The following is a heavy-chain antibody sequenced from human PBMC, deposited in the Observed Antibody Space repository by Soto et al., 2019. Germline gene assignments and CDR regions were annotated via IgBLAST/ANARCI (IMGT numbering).Heavy chain of an antibody. D-gene: IGHD3-3*01. Sequence: SETLSLTCAVYGGSFSGYCWSWIRQRPGKGLEGIGEINHSASTNDNPSIKSRVTMSVDTSKNQITMKLSSVTAVETAVYYCAREADDFWIVRPVRGIDAWGQGTPVTVSS. CDR1: GGSFSGYC. CDR2: INHSAST. CDR3: AREADDFWIVRPVRGIDA. V-gene: IGHV4-34*01. J-gene: IGHJ5*02.